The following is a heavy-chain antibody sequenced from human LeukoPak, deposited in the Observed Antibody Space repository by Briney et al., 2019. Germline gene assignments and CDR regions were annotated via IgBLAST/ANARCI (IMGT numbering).Heavy chain of an antibody. J-gene: IGHJ4*02. Sequence: GGSLRLSCAASGFTFSSYSMNWVRQAPGKGLEWVSYISSSSSTIYYADSVKGRFTISRDNAKNSLYLQMNSLRAEDTAVYYCARDHYDILTPLDYWGQGTLVTVSS. CDR1: GFTFSSYS. V-gene: IGHV3-48*04. CDR3: ARDHYDILTPLDY. D-gene: IGHD3-9*01. CDR2: ISSSSSTI.